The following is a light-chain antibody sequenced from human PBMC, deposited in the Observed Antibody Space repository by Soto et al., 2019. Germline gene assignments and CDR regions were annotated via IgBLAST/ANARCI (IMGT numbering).Light chain of an antibody. CDR2: GAS. J-gene: IGKJ1*01. Sequence: IVLTQSPGTLSLSPGERATLSCRASQSVSNNYLAWYQQKPDQAPRLLIYGASNRATGIPDRFSGSGSGTDFTLTISRLVPHDFAVYYCKQYGSTVTFDQGTKVNIK. CDR1: QSVSNNY. CDR3: KQYGSTVT. V-gene: IGKV3-20*01.